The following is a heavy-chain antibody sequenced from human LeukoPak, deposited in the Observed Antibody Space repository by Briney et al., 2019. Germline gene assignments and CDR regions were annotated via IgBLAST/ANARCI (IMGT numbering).Heavy chain of an antibody. CDR2: ISAYNGNT. CDR1: GYTFTSYG. CDR3: ARDEAYCGGDCYPLGFDP. J-gene: IGHJ5*02. Sequence: ASVKVSCKASGYTFTSYGISWVREAPGQELEWMGWISAYNGNTNYTQKLQGRVTMTTDTSTSTAYMELRSLRSDDTAVYYCARDEAYCGGDCYPLGFDPWGQGTLVTVSS. D-gene: IGHD2-21*02. V-gene: IGHV1-18*01.